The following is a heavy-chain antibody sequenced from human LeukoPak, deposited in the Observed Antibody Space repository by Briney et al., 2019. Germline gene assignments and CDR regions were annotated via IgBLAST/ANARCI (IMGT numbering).Heavy chain of an antibody. V-gene: IGHV3-33*01. Sequence: GGSLRLSCAASGFSFSTYGMHWVRQAPGKGLEWVAVIWNDGSNKYYEDSVKGRFTISRDNLKNTLYLQMNSLRAEDTAVYFCARASYCSSTSCYRFDYWGQGTLVTVSS. D-gene: IGHD2-2*01. CDR1: GFSFSTYG. J-gene: IGHJ4*02. CDR2: IWNDGSNK. CDR3: ARASYCSSTSCYRFDY.